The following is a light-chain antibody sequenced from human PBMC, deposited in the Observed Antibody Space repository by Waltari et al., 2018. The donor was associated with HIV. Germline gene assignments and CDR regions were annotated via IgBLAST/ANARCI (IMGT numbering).Light chain of an antibody. Sequence: QSALTQPASVSGSPGQSITISCTGTNSDIGGYNYVSWYQQHPGKAPKLLLYEVTHRPSGSSYRFSGSKSGNTASMTISGLQAEDEADYYCSSYTTTTTILFGGGTKVTVL. J-gene: IGLJ3*02. CDR3: SSYTTTTTIL. CDR2: EVT. CDR1: NSDIGGYNY. V-gene: IGLV2-14*01.